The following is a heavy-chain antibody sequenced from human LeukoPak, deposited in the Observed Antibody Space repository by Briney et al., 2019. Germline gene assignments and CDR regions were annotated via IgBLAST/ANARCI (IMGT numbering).Heavy chain of an antibody. J-gene: IGHJ4*02. Sequence: GGSLRLSCAASGFTFSSYAMSWVRQAPGKGLEWVSGISGSGDGTYYADSVKGRFTISRDNSMNTLYLQMNSLRAGDTAVYYCAKGRSGIVVAGLNYWGQGTLVTVSS. V-gene: IGHV3-23*01. CDR3: AKGRSGIVVAGLNY. CDR2: ISGSGDGT. CDR1: GFTFSSYA. D-gene: IGHD6-19*01.